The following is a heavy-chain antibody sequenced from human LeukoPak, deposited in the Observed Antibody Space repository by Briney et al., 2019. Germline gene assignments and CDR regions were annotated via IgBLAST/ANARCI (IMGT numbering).Heavy chain of an antibody. V-gene: IGHV2-70*04. D-gene: IGHD3-22*01. Sequence: SGPALVKPTPPLTLTCTFSGFSLPTTGMRVMWIRQPPGKALEWLARIDWDDDKFYRASLKTRLTISKDTYKNQVVLTMTNMDPVDTATYYCARGSGYSRFDYWGQGTLVTVSS. CDR2: IDWDDDK. CDR3: ARGSGYSRFDY. CDR1: GFSLPTTGMR. J-gene: IGHJ4*02.